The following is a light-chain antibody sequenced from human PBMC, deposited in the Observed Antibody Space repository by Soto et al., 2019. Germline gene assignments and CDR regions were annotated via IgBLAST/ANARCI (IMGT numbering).Light chain of an antibody. V-gene: IGKV1-5*01. CDR2: DAS. CDR3: QQYDSYSSGP. Sequence: DIQMTQSPSTLSASVGDRVTITCRASQTINSWVAWYQQKPGKAPKVLIFDASSLKTGVPSRFSGSGSGTEFTLTISTLQPDDFASYYCQQYDSYSSGPFGQGTKVEIK. CDR1: QTINSW. J-gene: IGKJ1*01.